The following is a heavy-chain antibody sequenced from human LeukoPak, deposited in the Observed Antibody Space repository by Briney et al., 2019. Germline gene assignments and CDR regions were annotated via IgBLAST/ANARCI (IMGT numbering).Heavy chain of an antibody. CDR3: ARGPYYNVLTGYYTHADAFDI. Sequence: ASVKVSCKASGYIFTGYYIHWVRQAPGQGLEWMGWINPNSGGTNCAQKFQDWVTMTRDTSISTAYMELSRLRSDDTAIYYCARGPYYNVLTGYYTHADAFDIWGQGTMVTVSS. J-gene: IGHJ3*02. D-gene: IGHD3-9*01. CDR2: INPNSGGT. V-gene: IGHV1-2*04. CDR1: GYIFTGYY.